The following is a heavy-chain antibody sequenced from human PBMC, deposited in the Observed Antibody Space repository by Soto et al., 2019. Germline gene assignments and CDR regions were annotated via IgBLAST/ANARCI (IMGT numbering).Heavy chain of an antibody. V-gene: IGHV1-46*03. D-gene: IGHD1-1*01. CDR1: GYTFTSYY. CDR3: ARGITVGNNWSLYSWFDP. CDR2: INPSGGTT. Sequence: QVQLVQSGAEVKKPGASVKVSCKASGYTFTSYYMHWVRQAPGQGLELMGIINPSGGTTRYAQKIQGRDTITSDTSTNTDYMEFLSLTSVDTAVYYCARGITVGNNWSLYSWFDPWGQGTLVTVSS. J-gene: IGHJ5*02.